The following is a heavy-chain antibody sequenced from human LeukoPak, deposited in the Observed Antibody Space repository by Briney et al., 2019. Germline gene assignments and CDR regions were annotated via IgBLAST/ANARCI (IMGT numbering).Heavy chain of an antibody. CDR2: IYHSGST. CDR3: ARDTRRVDSSGYYYTLTDY. D-gene: IGHD3-22*01. CDR1: GGSISSSNW. Sequence: PSETLSLTCAVSGGSISSSNWWSWVRQPPGKGLEWIGEIYHSGSTNYNPSLKSRVTISVDKSKNQFSLKLSSVTAADTAVYYCARDTRRVDSSGYYYTLTDYWGQGTLVTVSS. V-gene: IGHV4-4*02. J-gene: IGHJ4*02.